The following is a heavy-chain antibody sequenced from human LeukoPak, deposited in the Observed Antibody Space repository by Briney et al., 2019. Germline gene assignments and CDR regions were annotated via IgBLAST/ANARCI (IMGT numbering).Heavy chain of an antibody. CDR3: ARDGGGYSSGWPSFDY. J-gene: IGHJ4*02. CDR2: IYYSGST. CDR1: GGSISSYY. Sequence: SETLSLTCTVSGGSISSYYWSWIRQPPGKGLEWIGYIYYSGSTNYNPSLKSRVTISVDKSKNQFSLKLSSVTAADTAVYYCARDGGGYSSGWPSFDYWGQGTLVTVSS. V-gene: IGHV4-59*12. D-gene: IGHD6-19*01.